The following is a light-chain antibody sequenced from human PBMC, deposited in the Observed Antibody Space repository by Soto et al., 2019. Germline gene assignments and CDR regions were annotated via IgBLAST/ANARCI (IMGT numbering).Light chain of an antibody. Sequence: EIVLTQSPATLSLSPGETATLSCRASQRIENYLAWYQQKPGQPPRLVIFDASNRATGIPGRFSGSGSGRDFTLTISDLQPEDCAVYYCQQRSKWPPITFGGGTKLEI. CDR1: QRIENY. CDR3: QQRSKWPPIT. J-gene: IGKJ4*01. V-gene: IGKV3-11*02. CDR2: DAS.